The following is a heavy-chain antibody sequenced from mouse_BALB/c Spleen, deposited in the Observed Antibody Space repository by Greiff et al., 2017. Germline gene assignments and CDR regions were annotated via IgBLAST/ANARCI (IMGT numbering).Heavy chain of an antibody. CDR2: ISSGGSYT. CDR1: GFTFSSYG. J-gene: IGHJ2*01. D-gene: IGHD1-2*01. CDR3: ARIHYYYFDY. V-gene: IGHV5-6*01. Sequence: EVHLVESGGDLVKPGGSLKLSCAASGFTFSSYGMSWVRQTPDKRLEWVATISSGGSYTYYPDSVKGRFTISRDNAKNTLYLQMSSLKSEDTAMYYCARIHYYYFDYWGQGTTLTVSS.